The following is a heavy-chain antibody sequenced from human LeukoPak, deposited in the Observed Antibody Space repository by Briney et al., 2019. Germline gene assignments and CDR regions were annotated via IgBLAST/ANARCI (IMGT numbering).Heavy chain of an antibody. Sequence: GGSLRLSCVASGFTFSSYWMSWVRPAPGKGLEWVANIKQDGSEKYYVDSVKGRFTISRDNAKNSLYLQMNSLSAEDTAVYYCARKGSGVLLWFGELLLGAFDIWGQGTMVTVSS. V-gene: IGHV3-7*01. CDR1: GFTFSSYW. D-gene: IGHD3-10*01. J-gene: IGHJ3*02. CDR2: IKQDGSEK. CDR3: ARKGSGVLLWFGELLLGAFDI.